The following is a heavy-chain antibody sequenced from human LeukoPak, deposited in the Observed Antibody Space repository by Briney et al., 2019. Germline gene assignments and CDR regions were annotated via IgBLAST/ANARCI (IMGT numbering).Heavy chain of an antibody. Sequence: GGSLTLSCAASGFTFSSYAMSWVRQAPGKGLEWVSAISGSGGSTYYADSVKGRFTISRDNSKNTLYLQMNSLRAEDTAVYYCAKDPPVPATYYDFWSGPLYYYYYGMDVWGQGTTVTVSS. CDR3: AKDPPVPATYYDFWSGPLYYYYYGMDV. D-gene: IGHD3-3*01. V-gene: IGHV3-23*01. CDR2: ISGSGGST. J-gene: IGHJ6*02. CDR1: GFTFSSYA.